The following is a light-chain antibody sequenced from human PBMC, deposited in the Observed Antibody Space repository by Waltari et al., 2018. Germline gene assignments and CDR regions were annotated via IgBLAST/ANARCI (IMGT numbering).Light chain of an antibody. CDR3: QKYVSLPAT. Sequence: EIVLTQSPGTLSLSPGERATLSCRASQSVCRSLAWYPQKPGQAPRLLIYDASSRATGIPDRFSGSGSGTDFSLTISRLEPEDFAVYYCQKYVSLPATFGQGTKVEIK. V-gene: IGKV3-20*01. CDR1: QSVCRS. J-gene: IGKJ1*01. CDR2: DAS.